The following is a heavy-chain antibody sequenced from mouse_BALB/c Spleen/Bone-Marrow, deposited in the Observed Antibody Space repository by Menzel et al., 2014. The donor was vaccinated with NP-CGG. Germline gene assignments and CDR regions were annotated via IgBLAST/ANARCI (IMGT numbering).Heavy chain of an antibody. CDR2: ISCSGST. J-gene: IGHJ3*01. V-gene: IGHV3-2*02. Sequence: VQLKHSGPGLVKPSQSLSLTCIVTGYSITRDYAWNWIRQFPGNKLEWMGYISCSGSTTYNPSLESRISITRDTSKNQFFLQLNSVTTEDTATYYCARSSSYDYDVGFAYWGQGTLVTVSA. D-gene: IGHD2-4*01. CDR3: ARSSSYDYDVGFAY. CDR1: GYSITRDYA.